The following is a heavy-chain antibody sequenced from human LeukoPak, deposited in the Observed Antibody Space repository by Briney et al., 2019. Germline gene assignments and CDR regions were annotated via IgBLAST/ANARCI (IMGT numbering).Heavy chain of an antibody. Sequence: SGTLSLTCAVSGGSISSSNWWSWVRQPPGKGLEWIGYIYYSGSTNYNPSVKSRVTISIDTSKNQFSLKLSSVTAADTAVYYCARERGRFGVDYWGQGTLVTVSS. CDR1: GGSISSSNW. V-gene: IGHV4-4*02. D-gene: IGHD3-10*01. J-gene: IGHJ4*02. CDR3: ARERGRFGVDY. CDR2: IYYSGST.